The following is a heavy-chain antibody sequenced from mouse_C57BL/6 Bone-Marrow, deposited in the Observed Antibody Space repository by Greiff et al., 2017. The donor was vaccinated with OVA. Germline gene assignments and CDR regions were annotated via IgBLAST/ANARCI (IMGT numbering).Heavy chain of an antibody. CDR3: ARGAMDY. CDR1: GYTFTDYY. J-gene: IGHJ4*01. V-gene: IGHV1-26*01. Sequence: EVQLQQSGPELVKPGASVEISCKASGYTFTDYYMNWVKQSHGKSLEWIGDINPNNGGTSYNQKFKGKATLTVDKSSSTAYMELRSLTSEDSAVYYCARGAMDYWGQGTSVTVSS. CDR2: INPNNGGT.